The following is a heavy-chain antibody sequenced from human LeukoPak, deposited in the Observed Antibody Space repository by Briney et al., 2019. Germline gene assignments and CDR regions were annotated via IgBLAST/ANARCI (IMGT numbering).Heavy chain of an antibody. Sequence: ASVKVSCKASGYTFTGYYMHWVRQAPGQGLEWMGWINPNSGGTNYAQKFQGRVTMTRDTSISTAYMELSRLRSDDTAVYYCARSLSERDAFYIWGQGTMVTVSS. CDR2: INPNSGGT. CDR3: ARSLSERDAFYI. V-gene: IGHV1-2*02. J-gene: IGHJ3*02. D-gene: IGHD2/OR15-2a*01. CDR1: GYTFTGYY.